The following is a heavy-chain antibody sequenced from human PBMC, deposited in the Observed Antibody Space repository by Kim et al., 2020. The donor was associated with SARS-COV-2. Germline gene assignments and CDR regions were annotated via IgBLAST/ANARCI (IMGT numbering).Heavy chain of an antibody. D-gene: IGHD3-10*01. CDR3: ARPIGFGELLRVWDAFDI. J-gene: IGHJ3*02. V-gene: IGHV4-39*01. Sequence: SETLSLTCTVSGGSISSSSYYWGWIRQPPGKGLEWIGSIYYSGSTYYNPSLKSRVTISVDTSKNQFSLKLSSVTAADTAVYYCARPIGFGELLRVWDAFDIWGQGTMVTVSS. CDR1: GGSISSSSYY. CDR2: IYYSGST.